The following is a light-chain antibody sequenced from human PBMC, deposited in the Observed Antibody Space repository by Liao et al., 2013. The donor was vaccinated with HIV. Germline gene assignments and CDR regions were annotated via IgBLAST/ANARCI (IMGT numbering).Light chain of an antibody. CDR1: KLGDKY. Sequence: SYELTQPPSVSVSPGQTASITCSGDKLGDKYACWYQQKPGQAPVLVIHHDSDRPSGIPERFSGSNSGNTATLTISRVEAGDEADYYCQVWDSSSDQVVFGGGTKLNVL. CDR2: HDS. J-gene: IGLJ2*01. V-gene: IGLV3-1*01. CDR3: QVWDSSSDQVV.